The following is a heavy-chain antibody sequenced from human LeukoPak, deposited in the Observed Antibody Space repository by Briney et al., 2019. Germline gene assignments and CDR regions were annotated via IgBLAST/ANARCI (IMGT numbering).Heavy chain of an antibody. D-gene: IGHD4-11*01. CDR1: GFTYSHYG. CDR3: AKDAERGFDYSNSLQY. J-gene: IGHJ4*02. CDR2: IWSDGTEQ. V-gene: IGHV3-33*06. Sequence: GGSLRLTCAASGFTYSHYGMHWVRQAPGKGLEWVAVIWSDGTEQYYADAVKGRFTISRDNSRSTLYLQMNSLRAEDTAVYYCAKDAERGFDYSNSLQYWGQGTLVTVSS.